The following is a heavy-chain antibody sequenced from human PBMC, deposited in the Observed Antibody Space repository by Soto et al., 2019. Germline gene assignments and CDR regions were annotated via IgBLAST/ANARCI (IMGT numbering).Heavy chain of an antibody. CDR1: GFTFSSYW. CDR2: INSDGSST. V-gene: IGHV3-74*01. J-gene: IGHJ4*02. D-gene: IGHD3-3*01. CDR3: ARVQVDDFWSGYYGDY. Sequence: GGSLRLSCAASGFTFSSYWMHWVRHAPGKGLVWVSRINSDGSSTSYADSVKGRFTISRDNAKNTLYLQMNSLRAEDTAVYYCARVQVDDFWSGYYGDYWGQGTLVTVSS.